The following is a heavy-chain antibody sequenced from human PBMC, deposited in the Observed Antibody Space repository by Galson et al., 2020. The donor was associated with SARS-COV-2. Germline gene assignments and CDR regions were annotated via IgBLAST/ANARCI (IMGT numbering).Heavy chain of an antibody. Sequence: GGPLRLSCAASGFTFSDHYMDWVRQAPGKGLEWVGRVRNKDRSFTTEYAASAKGTFTVSRDDSKNSMYLQMNNVRTDDTSVYYCARGAGQMGGNYRYGVGVWGEGTTVTVAS. CDR2: VRNKDRSFTT. CDR3: ARGAGQMGGNYRYGVGV. D-gene: IGHD2-8*01. J-gene: IGHJ6*04. CDR1: GFTFSDHY. V-gene: IGHV3-72*01.